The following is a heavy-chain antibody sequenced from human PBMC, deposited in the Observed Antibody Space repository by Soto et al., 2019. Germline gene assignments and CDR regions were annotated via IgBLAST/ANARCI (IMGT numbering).Heavy chain of an antibody. Sequence: GGSLRLSCAASGFTFTTYAMTWVRHAPGKGLEWVSTVSGSGGNRHYADSVKGRFTISRDNSKNGLYLQMNSLRAEDTAVYYCAKQDYGDVDHWGQGTLVTVSS. CDR1: GFTFTTYA. CDR3: AKQDYGDVDH. CDR2: VSGSGGNR. D-gene: IGHD4-17*01. J-gene: IGHJ4*02. V-gene: IGHV3-23*01.